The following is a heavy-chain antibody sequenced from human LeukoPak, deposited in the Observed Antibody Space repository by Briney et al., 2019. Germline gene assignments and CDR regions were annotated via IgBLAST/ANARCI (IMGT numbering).Heavy chain of an antibody. CDR3: AKGQWLVRGLDFDY. D-gene: IGHD6-19*01. CDR2: ISGSGGST. V-gene: IGHV3-23*01. J-gene: IGHJ4*02. CDR1: GFTFSSYA. Sequence: GGSLRLSCAASGFTFSSYAMSWVRQAPGKGLEWVSAISGSGGSTYYADSVKGRFTISRNNSKNTLYLQMNSLRAEDTAVYYCAKGQWLVRGLDFDYWGQGTLVTVSS.